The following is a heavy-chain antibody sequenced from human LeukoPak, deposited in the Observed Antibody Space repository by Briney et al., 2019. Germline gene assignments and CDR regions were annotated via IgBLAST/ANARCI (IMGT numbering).Heavy chain of an antibody. CDR2: IRYDGSNK. Sequence: GGSLRLSCAASGFTFSSYGMHWVRQAPGKGLEWVAFIRYDGSNKYYADSVKGRFTISRENSKNTLYLQMNSLRAEDTAVYYCAKESGADWAVAGTGYFDYWGQGTLVTVSS. V-gene: IGHV3-30*02. J-gene: IGHJ4*02. CDR1: GFTFSSYG. D-gene: IGHD6-19*01. CDR3: AKESGADWAVAGTGYFDY.